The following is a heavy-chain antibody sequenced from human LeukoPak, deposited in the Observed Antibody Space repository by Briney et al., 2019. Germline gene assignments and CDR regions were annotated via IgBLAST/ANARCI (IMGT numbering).Heavy chain of an antibody. D-gene: IGHD6-19*01. J-gene: IGHJ1*01. CDR2: IYSSGST. Sequence: SETLSLTCTVSGGSISSSSYYWSWIRQPAGKGLEWIGRIYSSGSTNYNPSLMSRVTISIDASKSQFSLKLTSVTAADTAVYYCARGFSSAWYAEFFQHWGQGTLVAVSS. CDR3: ARGFSSAWYAEFFQH. V-gene: IGHV4-61*02. CDR1: GGSISSSSYY.